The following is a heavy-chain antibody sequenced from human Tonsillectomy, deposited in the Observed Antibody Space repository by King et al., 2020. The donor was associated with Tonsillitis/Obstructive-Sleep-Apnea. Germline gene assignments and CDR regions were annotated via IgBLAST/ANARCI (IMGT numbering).Heavy chain of an antibody. V-gene: IGHV3-30*04. J-gene: IGHJ3*02. Sequence: VQLVESGGDVVQPGRSRRLSCVASGVTFRHYAMHWVRQSPGKGLEWAALISYDGSDKYYADSVKGRFTVSRDNSKNTLYLQMNFLRPEDTAVYYCARGEMATISPAFDIWGQGTMLTVSS. CDR1: GVTFRHYA. CDR3: ARGEMATISPAFDI. D-gene: IGHD5-24*01. CDR2: ISYDGSDK.